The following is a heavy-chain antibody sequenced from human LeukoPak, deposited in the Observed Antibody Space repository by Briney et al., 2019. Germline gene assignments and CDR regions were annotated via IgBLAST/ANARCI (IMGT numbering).Heavy chain of an antibody. J-gene: IGHJ6*02. V-gene: IGHV3-66*01. D-gene: IGHD6-25*01. CDR1: GFTVSSNY. CDR3: AREGLDSGSSYGMDV. CDR2: IYSGGST. Sequence: PGGSLRLSCAASGFTVSSNYMSWVRQAPGKGLEWVSVIYSGGSTYYADSVKGRFTISRDNSKNTLYLQMNSLRAEDTAVYYCAREGLDSGSSYGMDVWGQGTTVTVSS.